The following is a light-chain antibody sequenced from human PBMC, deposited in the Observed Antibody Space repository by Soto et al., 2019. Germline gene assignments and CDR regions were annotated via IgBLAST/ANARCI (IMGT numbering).Light chain of an antibody. CDR2: EVS. CDR1: SSDVGNYNY. V-gene: IGLV2-14*01. Sequence: QSVLTQPASVSGSPGQSITISCTGTSSDVGNYNYVSWHQQHPGKAPKVIIYEVSNRPSGISTRFSGSKSANTASLTISGLQPEDEADYYCSSYTSGSTPYVFGTGTQLTVL. CDR3: SSYTSGSTPYV. J-gene: IGLJ1*01.